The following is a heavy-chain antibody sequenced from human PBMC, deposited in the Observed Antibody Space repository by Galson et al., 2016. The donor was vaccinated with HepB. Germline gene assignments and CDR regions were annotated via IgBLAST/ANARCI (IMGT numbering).Heavy chain of an antibody. Sequence: SLRLSCAASGFTFSDYVISWVRQAPGKGLEWVSLISGSGGSTYYADSVKGRFTISRDNSKNTLYLEMNSLRAEDTAVYYCARGMGLVGVVGKPSDYWGQGTLVTVSS. J-gene: IGHJ4*02. CDR1: GFTFSDYV. CDR2: ISGSGGST. D-gene: IGHD2-15*01. V-gene: IGHV3-23*01. CDR3: ARGMGLVGVVGKPSDY.